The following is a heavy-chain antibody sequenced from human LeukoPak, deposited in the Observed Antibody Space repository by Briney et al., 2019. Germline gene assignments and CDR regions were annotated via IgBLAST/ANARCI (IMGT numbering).Heavy chain of an antibody. D-gene: IGHD4-17*01. Sequence: GESLKISCEGSGYTFSTYWIGWVRQMPGKGLEWMGIIYPGDSETRYSPSFQGQVTISADKSFSTAYLQWSSLKASDTAMYFCARHNGDYGHWYFDLWGRGTQVIVSS. V-gene: IGHV5-51*01. CDR3: ARHNGDYGHWYFDL. CDR2: IYPGDSET. J-gene: IGHJ2*01. CDR1: GYTFSTYW.